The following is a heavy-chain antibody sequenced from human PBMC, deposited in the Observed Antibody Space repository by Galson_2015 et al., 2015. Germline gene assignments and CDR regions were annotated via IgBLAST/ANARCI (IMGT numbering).Heavy chain of an antibody. CDR1: GFTFSNYA. CDR2: LSGSGGST. Sequence: SLRLSCAASGFTFSNYAMDWVRQAPGKGLEWVSGLSGSGGSTTYADSVKGRFTISRDNSKNTLYLQMNTVRAEDTAIYYCAKRYYYGSGSFDCWGQGTLVTVSS. CDR3: AKRYYYGSGSFDC. J-gene: IGHJ4*02. V-gene: IGHV3-23*01. D-gene: IGHD3-10*01.